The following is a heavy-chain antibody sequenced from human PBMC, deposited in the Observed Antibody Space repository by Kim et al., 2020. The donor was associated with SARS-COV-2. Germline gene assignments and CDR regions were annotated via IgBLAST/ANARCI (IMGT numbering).Heavy chain of an antibody. Sequence: SETLSLTCTVSGGSISSYYWSWIRQPPGKGLEWIGYIYDSGSTNYNPSLKSRGTISVDTSKNQFSLKLSSVTAADTAVYYCARGQSYGGYWGQGTLVTVSS. J-gene: IGHJ4*02. CDR2: IYDSGST. V-gene: IGHV4-59*13. CDR1: GGSISSYY. D-gene: IGHD3-10*01. CDR3: ARGQSYGGY.